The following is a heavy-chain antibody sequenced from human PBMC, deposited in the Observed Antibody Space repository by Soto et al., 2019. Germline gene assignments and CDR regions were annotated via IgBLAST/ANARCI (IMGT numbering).Heavy chain of an antibody. CDR1: GYTFTSYG. CDR2: ISAYNGNT. D-gene: IGHD4-17*01. CDR3: ARFMEAYGDYEGDAIEI. V-gene: IGHV1-18*01. Sequence: GASVKVSCKASGYTFTSYGISWVRQAPGQGLEWMGWISAYNGNTNYAQKLQGRVTMTTDTSISTAYMELRSLRSEDTAVYYCARFMEAYGDYEGDAIEIWGQGTMVTGSS. J-gene: IGHJ3*02.